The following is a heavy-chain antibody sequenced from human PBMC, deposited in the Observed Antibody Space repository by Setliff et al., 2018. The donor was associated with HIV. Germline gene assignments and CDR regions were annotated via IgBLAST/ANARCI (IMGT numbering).Heavy chain of an antibody. V-gene: IGHV1-69-2*01. CDR3: ASAASQTGYGDYDSPRIYYYYYMDV. J-gene: IGHJ6*03. CDR2: VDPEDGET. Sequence: ASVKVSCKASGYTFTGYYMHWVQQAPGKGLEWMGRVDPEDGETIYAEKFQGRVTITADTSTDTAYMGLSSLRSEDTAVYYCASAASQTGYGDYDSPRIYYYYYMDVWGKGTTVTVSS. D-gene: IGHD4-17*01. CDR1: GYTFTGYY.